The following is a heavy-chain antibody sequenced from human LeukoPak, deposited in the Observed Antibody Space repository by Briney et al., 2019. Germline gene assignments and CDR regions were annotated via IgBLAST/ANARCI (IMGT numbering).Heavy chain of an antibody. CDR2: ISSNGGSI. V-gene: IGHV3-64*01. J-gene: IGHJ4*02. D-gene: IGHD3-10*01. CDR3: ARESPPLGLWFGELSHRTLDY. Sequence: GGSLRLSCAASGFTCSSYAMHWVRQAPGKGLEDVSAISSNGGSIYYANSVKGRFTISRDNSKNTLYLQMGSLRAEDMAVYYCARESPPLGLWFGELSHRTLDYWGQGTLVTVSS. CDR1: GFTCSSYA.